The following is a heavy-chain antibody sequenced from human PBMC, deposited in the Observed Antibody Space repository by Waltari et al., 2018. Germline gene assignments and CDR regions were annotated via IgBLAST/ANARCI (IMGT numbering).Heavy chain of an antibody. J-gene: IGHJ6*03. CDR3: ARDRPNWNYGYYYYYMDV. V-gene: IGHV6-1*01. CDR1: GDSVSSNSAA. D-gene: IGHD1-7*01. Sequence: QVQLQQSGPGLVKPSQTLSLTCAISGDSVSSNSAAWNWLRQSPSRGLEWLGRTYYRSKWYNDYAGSVKSRITINPDTSKNQFSLQLNSVTPEDTAVYYCARDRPNWNYGYYYYYMDVWGKGTTVTVSS. CDR2: TYYRSKWYN.